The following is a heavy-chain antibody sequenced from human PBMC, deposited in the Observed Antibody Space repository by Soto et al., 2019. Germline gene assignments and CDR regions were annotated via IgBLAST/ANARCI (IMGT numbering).Heavy chain of an antibody. V-gene: IGHV4-59*01. J-gene: IGHJ4*02. D-gene: IGHD6-13*01. CDR1: GGSMRNGY. CDR3: AAGEASRRNLAPYYFDY. CDR2: IHYSGTT. Sequence: SETLSLTCTVSGGSMRNGYWTWIRQPPGKGLEWVWYIHYSGTTSFFPSYNLSLSSRVNISADTSMYQFSLKLLSVTTADTAVYSSAAGEASRRNLAPYYFDYWGQGTLVTVSS.